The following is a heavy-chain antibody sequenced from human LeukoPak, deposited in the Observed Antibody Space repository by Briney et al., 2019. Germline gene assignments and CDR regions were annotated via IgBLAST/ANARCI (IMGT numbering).Heavy chain of an antibody. CDR3: ATVSLLREYYYGMDV. D-gene: IGHD2-15*01. CDR2: FDPEDGET. Sequence: SSVKVSCKVSGYTLTELSMHWWPQAPGKAREGMGGFDPEDGETIYAQKLQVRVTMTEDTSTDTAYMELSSLRSENTAVYYCATVSLLREYYYGMDVWGQGTTVTVSS. CDR1: GYTLTELS. J-gene: IGHJ6*02. V-gene: IGHV1-24*01.